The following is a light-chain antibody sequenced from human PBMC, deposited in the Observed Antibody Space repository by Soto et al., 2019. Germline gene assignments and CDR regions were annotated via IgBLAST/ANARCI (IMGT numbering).Light chain of an antibody. Sequence: EIGLTQSPGTLSLSPGERATLSCRASQSVSSSFLAWYHQKPGQAPRILIYGTSSMATGIPNRFTGSGSGTDFTLTISRLEPEDFAVYYCQQYGSTPRTFGQGTKVEIK. CDR3: QQYGSTPRT. CDR2: GTS. J-gene: IGKJ1*01. V-gene: IGKV3-20*01. CDR1: QSVSSSF.